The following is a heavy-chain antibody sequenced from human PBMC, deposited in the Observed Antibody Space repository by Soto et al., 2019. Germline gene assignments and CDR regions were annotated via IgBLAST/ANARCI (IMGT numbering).Heavy chain of an antibody. J-gene: IGHJ4*02. V-gene: IGHV4-4*02. Sequence: QVQLQESGPGLVKPSGTLSLTCAVSSGSISSSNWWSWVRQPPGKGLEWIGEIYHSGSTNYNPSLKGRVTISVDKSTNQFSLKLSSVTAADTAVYYCARVGLGYCSGGSCYSGFGFDYWGQGTLVTVSS. CDR3: ARVGLGYCSGGSCYSGFGFDY. CDR1: SGSISSSNW. CDR2: IYHSGST. D-gene: IGHD2-15*01.